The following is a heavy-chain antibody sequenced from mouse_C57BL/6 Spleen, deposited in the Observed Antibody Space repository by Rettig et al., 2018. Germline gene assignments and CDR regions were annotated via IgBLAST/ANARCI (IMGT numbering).Heavy chain of an antibody. D-gene: IGHD2-3*01. Sequence: YNEKFKSKATLAVDTSSSTAYMQLSSLTSEDSAVYYCARKWLLRYWCFDVWGTGTTVTVSS. J-gene: IGHJ1*03. V-gene: IGHV1-55*01. CDR3: ARKWLLRYWCFDV.